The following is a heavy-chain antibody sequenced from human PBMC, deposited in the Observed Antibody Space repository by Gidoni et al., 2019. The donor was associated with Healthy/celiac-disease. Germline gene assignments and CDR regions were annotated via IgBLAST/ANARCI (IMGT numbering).Heavy chain of an antibody. J-gene: IGHJ3*02. CDR1: GYSFTSYW. V-gene: IGHV5-51*01. CDR3: ARRIAVAGTGAFDT. D-gene: IGHD6-19*01. CDR2: IYPGDSDT. Sequence: EVQLVQSGAEVKTPGESLTISCKGYGYSFTSYWSGWVRQMPGKGLEWMVIIYPGDSDTRYSPSVQGQVTISADKSISTAYLQWSSLKASDTAMYYCARRIAVAGTGAFDTWGQGTMVTVSS.